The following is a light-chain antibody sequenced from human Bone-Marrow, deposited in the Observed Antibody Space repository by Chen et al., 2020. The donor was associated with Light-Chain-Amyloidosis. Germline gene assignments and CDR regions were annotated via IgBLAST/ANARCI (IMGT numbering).Light chain of an antibody. Sequence: IALNQSPLSLSVSPGETASISCTASQSLRHINGYTYLDWYLQRPGQSPQLLIYLAFNRAPGVPDRFSATGAGAEFIRRINKVEAEDVGVYYCMEALQTPHYSFGRGTKLEIK. CDR2: LAF. CDR1: QSLRHINGYTY. CDR3: MEALQTPHYS. J-gene: IGKJ2*01. V-gene: IGKV2-28*01.